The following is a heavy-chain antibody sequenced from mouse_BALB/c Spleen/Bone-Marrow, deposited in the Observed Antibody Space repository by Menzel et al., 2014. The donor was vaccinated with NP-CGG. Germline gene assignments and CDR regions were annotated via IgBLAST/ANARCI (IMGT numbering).Heavy chain of an antibody. J-gene: IGHJ4*01. V-gene: IGHV5-6-5*01. CDR3: AGITTVDY. CDR2: ISRGGTT. Sequence: GQVVESGGGLVKPGGSLKLSCAASGFTFSGYAMSWVRQTPEKRLEWVASISRGGTTYYPDSVKGRFTISRDNARNILYLQMSSLRSEDTAMYYCAGITTVDYWGQGTSVTVSS. D-gene: IGHD1-1*01. CDR1: GFTFSGYA.